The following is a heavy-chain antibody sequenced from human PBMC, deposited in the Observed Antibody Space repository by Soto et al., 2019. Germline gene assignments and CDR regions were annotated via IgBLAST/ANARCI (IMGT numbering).Heavy chain of an antibody. J-gene: IGHJ5*01. CDR3: TGGPPNWGFDS. CDR1: GYTFTSYG. Sequence: VSVKVSCKASGYTFTSYGINWVRQTAGQGLEWMGWMSPKTANTGYAQKFQGRVTMTRSTSISTAYMGLSSLTSEDTAVYYCTGGPPNWGFDSWGQGTPVTVSS. CDR2: MSPKTANT. D-gene: IGHD7-27*01. V-gene: IGHV1-8*02.